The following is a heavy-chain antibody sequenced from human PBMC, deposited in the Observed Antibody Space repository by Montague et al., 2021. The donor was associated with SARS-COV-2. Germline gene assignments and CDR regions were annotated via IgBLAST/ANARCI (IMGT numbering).Heavy chain of an antibody. CDR3: AREPYYYDSSGYPYYYYYGIGV. V-gene: IGHV4-4*02. CDR1: GGSISSSNW. D-gene: IGHD3-22*01. J-gene: IGHJ6*02. CDR2: YNYSGSS. Sequence: SETLSLTCAVSGGSISSSNWWCWFSRPPPKELLWFGEYNYSGSSNYNLSLKSRVHTSVVKSQNQFFLKLSPVTAADTAVYYCAREPYYYDSSGYPYYYYYGIGVWGQGAPVTLSS.